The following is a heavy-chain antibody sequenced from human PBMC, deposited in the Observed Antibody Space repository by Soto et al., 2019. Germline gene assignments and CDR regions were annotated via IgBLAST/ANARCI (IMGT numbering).Heavy chain of an antibody. Sequence: EVQLLESGGDLVQPGGSLRLSCAASGFTFSSYAMSWVRQAPGKGLEWVSAISGSGGTTYYADSVKGRFTISRDSSKNTLYLLMYSLRAEDTATYYCANFFVATRESSGWPWSFLYWGQGTLVTVSS. V-gene: IGHV3-23*01. CDR3: ANFFVATRESSGWPWSFLY. D-gene: IGHD6-25*01. CDR1: GFTFSSYA. CDR2: ISGSGGTT. J-gene: IGHJ4*02.